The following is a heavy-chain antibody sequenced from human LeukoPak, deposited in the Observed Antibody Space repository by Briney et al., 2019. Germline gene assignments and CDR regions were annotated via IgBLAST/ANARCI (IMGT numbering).Heavy chain of an antibody. CDR2: IYYSGIT. V-gene: IGHV4-39*07. CDR3: GRGGWNKFDY. Sequence: PSETLSLTCTVSGGSISSSSYYWGWIRQPPGKGLEWIGSIYYSGITYYNPSLKSRVTLSVDTSKNQFSLKLSSVAAAETAVYYCGRGGWNKFDYWGQGTLVTVSS. CDR1: GGSISSSSYY. J-gene: IGHJ4*02. D-gene: IGHD3-22*01.